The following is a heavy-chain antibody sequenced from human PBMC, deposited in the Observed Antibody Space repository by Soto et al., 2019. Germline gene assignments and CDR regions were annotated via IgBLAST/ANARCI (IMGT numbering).Heavy chain of an antibody. D-gene: IGHD3-22*01. CDR3: ARQGDYYDSSGYYSRYLDY. Sequence: SETLSLTCTVSGGSISSSSYYWGRIRQPPGKGLEWIGSIYYSGSTYYNPSLKSRVTISVDTSKNQFSLKLSSVTAADTAVYYCARQGDYYDSSGYYSRYLDYWGQGTLVTVSS. CDR2: IYYSGST. CDR1: GGSISSSSYY. V-gene: IGHV4-39*01. J-gene: IGHJ4*02.